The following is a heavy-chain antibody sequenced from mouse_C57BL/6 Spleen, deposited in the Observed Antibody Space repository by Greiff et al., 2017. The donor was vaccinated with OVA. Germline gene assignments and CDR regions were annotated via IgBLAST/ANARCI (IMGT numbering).Heavy chain of an antibody. CDR3: ARGGHYYGSSPAWFAY. J-gene: IGHJ3*01. V-gene: IGHV3-6*01. CDR2: ISYDGSN. Sequence: ESGPGLVKPSQSLSLTCSVTGYSITSGYYWNWIRQFPGNKLEWMGYISYDGSNNYNPSLKNRISITRDTSKNQFFLKLNSVTTEDTATYYCARGGHYYGSSPAWFAYWGQGTLVTVSA. D-gene: IGHD1-1*01. CDR1: GYSITSGYY.